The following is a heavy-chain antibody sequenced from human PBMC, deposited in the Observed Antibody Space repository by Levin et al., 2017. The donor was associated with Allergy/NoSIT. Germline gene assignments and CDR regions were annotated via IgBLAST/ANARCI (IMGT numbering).Heavy chain of an antibody. D-gene: IGHD2-15*01. CDR3: TRTIVVVVAATGDYFDY. V-gene: IGHV3-49*03. CDR1: GFTFGDYA. J-gene: IGHJ4*02. Sequence: RGESLKISCTASGFTFGDYAMSWFRQAPGKGLEWVGFIRSKAYGGTTEYAASVKGRFTISRDDSKSIAYLQMNSLKTEDTAVYYCTRTIVVVVAATGDYFDYWGQGTLVTVSS. CDR2: IRSKAYGGTT.